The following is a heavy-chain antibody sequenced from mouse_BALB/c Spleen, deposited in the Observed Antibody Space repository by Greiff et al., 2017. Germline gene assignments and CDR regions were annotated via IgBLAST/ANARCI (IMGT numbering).Heavy chain of an antibody. D-gene: IGHD1-1*01. CDR3: ARTTVVSPFDY. CDR1: GYTFTNYW. CDR2: IYPGGGYT. Sequence: QVQLQQSGAELVRPGTSVKISCKGSGYTFTNYWLGWVKQRPGHGLEWIGDIYPGGGYTNYNEKFKGKATLTADTSSSTAYMQLSSLTSEDSAVYFCARTTVVSPFDYWGQGTTLTVSS. V-gene: IGHV1-63*02. J-gene: IGHJ2*01.